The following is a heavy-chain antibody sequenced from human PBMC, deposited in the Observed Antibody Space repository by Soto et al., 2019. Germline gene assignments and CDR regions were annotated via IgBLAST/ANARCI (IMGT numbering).Heavy chain of an antibody. Sequence: SEALSLTCTVSGGSVSSGSYYWSWIRQPPGKGLEWIGYIYYSGSTNYNPSLKSRVTISVDTSKNQFSLKLSSVTAADTAVYYCARSRVWGSKPFDYWGQGTLVTVSS. D-gene: IGHD3-16*01. V-gene: IGHV4-61*01. J-gene: IGHJ4*02. CDR3: ARSRVWGSKPFDY. CDR1: GGSVSSGSYY. CDR2: IYYSGST.